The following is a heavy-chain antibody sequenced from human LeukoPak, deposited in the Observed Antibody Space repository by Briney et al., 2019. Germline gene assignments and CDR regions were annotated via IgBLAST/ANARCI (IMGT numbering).Heavy chain of an antibody. Sequence: GGSLRLSCAASGFTFSSYAMHWVRQAPGKGLEWVAVISYDGSNKYYADSVKGRFTISRDNSKNTLYLQMNSLRAEDTAVYYCAREGGDSSGSFHYWGQGTLVTVSS. CDR3: AREGGDSSGSFHY. J-gene: IGHJ4*02. CDR2: ISYDGSNK. V-gene: IGHV3-30-3*01. D-gene: IGHD3-22*01. CDR1: GFTFSSYA.